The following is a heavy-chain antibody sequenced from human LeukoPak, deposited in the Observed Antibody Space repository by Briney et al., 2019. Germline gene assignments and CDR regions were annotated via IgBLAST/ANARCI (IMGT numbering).Heavy chain of an antibody. CDR1: GFTFSSYA. CDR2: ISYDGSNK. J-gene: IGHJ6*03. Sequence: PPGGSLRLSCAASGFTFSSYAMHWVRQAPGKGLEWVAVISYDGSNKYYADSVKGRFTISRDNSKNTLYLQMNSLRAEDTAVYYCAKAGLTIFGVVPRYYYYMDVWGKGTTVTVSS. V-gene: IGHV3-30*07. D-gene: IGHD3-3*01. CDR3: AKAGLTIFGVVPRYYYYMDV.